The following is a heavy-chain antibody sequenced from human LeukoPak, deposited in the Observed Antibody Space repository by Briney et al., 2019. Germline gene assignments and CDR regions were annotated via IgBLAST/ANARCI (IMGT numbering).Heavy chain of an antibody. CDR2: ISTTSTYI. V-gene: IGHV3-21*04. J-gene: IGHJ4*02. D-gene: IGHD3-22*01. Sequence: GGSLRLSCAASGFDFSTYAINWVRQAPGKGLEWVSSISTTSTYIFYADSLKGRFTISRDNSKNTLYLQMNSLRAEDTAVYYCASYYDSSGPPSDYWGQGTLVTVSS. CDR1: GFDFSTYA. CDR3: ASYYDSSGPPSDY.